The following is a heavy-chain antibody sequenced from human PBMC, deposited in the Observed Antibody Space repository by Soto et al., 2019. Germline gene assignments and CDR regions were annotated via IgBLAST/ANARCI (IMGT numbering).Heavy chain of an antibody. CDR2: TRNKANSYTT. D-gene: IGHD4-17*01. CDR3: ASLRSEV. Sequence: EVQLVESGGGLVQPGGSLRLSCAASGFTFSDHYMDWVRQAPGKGLEWVGRTRNKANSYTTEYAASVKGRFTISRDDSKNSLYLQMNSLKTEDTAVYYCASLRSEVWGQGTLVTVSS. V-gene: IGHV3-72*01. CDR1: GFTFSDHY. J-gene: IGHJ1*01.